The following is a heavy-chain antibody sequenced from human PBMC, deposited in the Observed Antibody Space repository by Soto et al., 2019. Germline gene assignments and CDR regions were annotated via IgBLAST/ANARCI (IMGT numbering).Heavy chain of an antibody. V-gene: IGHV3-30-3*01. CDR1: GFTFSSYA. D-gene: IGHD2-15*01. CDR3: AREYYLVVVSNIYGMDV. Sequence: QVPLVESGGGVVQPGRSLRLSCAASGFTFSSYAMHWVRQAPGKGLEWVAVISYDGSNKYYADSVKGRFTISRDNSKNTLYLQMNSLRAEDTAVYYCAREYYLVVVSNIYGMDVWGQGTTVTVSS. J-gene: IGHJ6*02. CDR2: ISYDGSNK.